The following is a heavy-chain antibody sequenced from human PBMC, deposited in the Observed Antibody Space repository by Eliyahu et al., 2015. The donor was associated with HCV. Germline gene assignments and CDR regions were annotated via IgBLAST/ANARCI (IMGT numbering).Heavy chain of an antibody. CDR2: IYNSGTT. V-gene: IGHV4-59*01. CDR1: GGSISNYY. Sequence: QVQLQESGPGLVKPSETLSLTCXVXGGSISNYYWSWIRQSPGTGLEWIGYIYNSGTTHYNPSLKSRVTISVDTSKNQFSLELSPVTAADTALYYCARVIRGNYRYTFGYWGQGTLVTVSS. D-gene: IGHD3-16*02. CDR3: ARVIRGNYRYTFGY. J-gene: IGHJ4*02.